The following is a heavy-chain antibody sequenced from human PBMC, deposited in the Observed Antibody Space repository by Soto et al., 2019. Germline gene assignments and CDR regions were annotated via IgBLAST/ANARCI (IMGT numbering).Heavy chain of an antibody. CDR2: INAGNGNT. CDR1: GYTFTRNA. D-gene: IGHD2-21*02. V-gene: IGHV1-3*01. CDR3: ARSIVVVTAADY. Sequence: ASVKVSCKASGYTFTRNAIHWVRQAPGQRLEWMGWINAGNGNTKYSQKFQGRVTITRDTSASTAYMELSSLRSEDTAVYYCARSIVVVTAADYWGQGTLVTVSS. J-gene: IGHJ4*02.